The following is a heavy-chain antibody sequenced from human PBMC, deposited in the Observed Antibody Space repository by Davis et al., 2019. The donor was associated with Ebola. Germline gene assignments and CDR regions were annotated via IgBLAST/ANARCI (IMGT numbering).Heavy chain of an antibody. CDR1: GSNYDIAW. D-gene: IGHD1-26*01. J-gene: IGHJ3*02. Sequence: GESLKISCVVSGSNYDIAWVSWVRQAPGKGLEWVANINQDGSEKYYVDSVKGRFTISRDNAKNSLYLQMSSLRAEDTAVYYCARDPSHQWDLFNDAFDIWGQGTMVIVSS. CDR3: ARDPSHQWDLFNDAFDI. CDR2: INQDGSEK. V-gene: IGHV3-7*01.